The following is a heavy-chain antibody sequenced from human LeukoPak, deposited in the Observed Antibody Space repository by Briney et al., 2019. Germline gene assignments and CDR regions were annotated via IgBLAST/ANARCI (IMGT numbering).Heavy chain of an antibody. CDR3: ARHQPVRFLGGY. D-gene: IGHD3-3*01. Sequence: GSLRLSCAASGFTFSSYSMNWVRQAPGKGLEWIGSIYYSGSTYYNPSLKSRVTISVDTSKNQFSLKLSSVTAADTAVYYCARHQPVRFLGGYWGQGTLVTVSS. CDR1: GFTFSSYSMN. V-gene: IGHV4-39*01. J-gene: IGHJ4*02. CDR2: IYYSGST.